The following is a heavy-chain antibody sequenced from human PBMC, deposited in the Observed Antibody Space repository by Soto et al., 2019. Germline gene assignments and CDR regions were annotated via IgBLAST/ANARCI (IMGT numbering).Heavy chain of an antibody. D-gene: IGHD3-10*01. CDR3: AKVSRKGSAIDFDY. CDR2: VNPNNGDT. V-gene: IGHV1-8*01. CDR1: GYTFSKYD. J-gene: IGHJ4*02. Sequence: VQSGAELKKPGASVKVSCKASGYTFSKYDMNWVRQATGQGPEWIGWVNPNNGDTGYAQKFQGRVTLTTDISTTTAYMELTSLRSEDTAIYYCAKVSRKGSAIDFDYWGQGTLITVSS.